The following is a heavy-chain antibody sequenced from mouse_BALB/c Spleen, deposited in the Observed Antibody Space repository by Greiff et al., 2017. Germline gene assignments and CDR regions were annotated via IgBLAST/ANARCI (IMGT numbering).Heavy chain of an antibody. J-gene: IGHJ2*01. Sequence: EVKLVESGGGLVKPGGSLKLSCAASGFTFSSYAMSWVRQTPEKRLEWVASISSGGSTYYPDSVKGRFTISRDNARNILYLQMSSLRSEDTAMYYCARRGTTVVASFDYWGQGTTLTVSS. V-gene: IGHV5-6-5*01. CDR1: GFTFSSYA. CDR3: ARRGTTVVASFDY. CDR2: ISSGGST. D-gene: IGHD1-1*01.